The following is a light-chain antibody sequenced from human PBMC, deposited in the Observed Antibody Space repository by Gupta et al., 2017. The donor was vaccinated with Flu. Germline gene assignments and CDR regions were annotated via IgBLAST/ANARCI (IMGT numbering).Light chain of an antibody. CDR2: AAS. V-gene: IGKV1-39*01. CDR3: QQSTNLPLT. CDR1: LSISGY. J-gene: IGKJ4*01. Sequence: DIQMTQSLSHLSASVGDRVTITCRISLSISGYLNWYRQKPGMAPELLISAASSLLSSVPSWFSGSGSGTSFTLTISNLLPKFFSTYYSQQSTNLPLTFGEGTKVEI.